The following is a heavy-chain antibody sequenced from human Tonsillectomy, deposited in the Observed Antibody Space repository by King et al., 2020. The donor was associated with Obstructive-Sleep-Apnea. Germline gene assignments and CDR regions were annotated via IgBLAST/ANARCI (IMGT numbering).Heavy chain of an antibody. V-gene: IGHV1-2*02. CDR3: AREYSTSWQEEGLDY. Sequence: QLVQSGAEVKKPGASVKVSCKASGYTFTGYYIHWVRQAPGQGLEWMGWINPNSGGTHFAQKFQGRVTMTRDTSISTAYMELSRLRSDDTAVYYCAREYSTSWQEEGLDYWGQGTLVTVSS. CDR2: INPNSGGT. CDR1: GYTFTGYY. J-gene: IGHJ4*02. D-gene: IGHD6-13*01.